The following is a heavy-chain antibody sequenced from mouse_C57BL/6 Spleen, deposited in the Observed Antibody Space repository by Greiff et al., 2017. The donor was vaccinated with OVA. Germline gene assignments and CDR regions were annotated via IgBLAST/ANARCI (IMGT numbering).Heavy chain of an antibody. Sequence: QVQLQQSGAELVKPGASVKISCKASGYAFSSYWMNWVKQRPGKGLEWIGQIYPGDGDTNYNGKFKGKATLTADKSSSTAYMQLSSLTSEDSAVYFCARRSNASYFDDWGKGTTLTVSS. J-gene: IGHJ2*01. CDR2: IYPGDGDT. CDR3: ARRSNASYFDD. CDR1: GYAFSSYW. V-gene: IGHV1-80*01. D-gene: IGHD2-5*01.